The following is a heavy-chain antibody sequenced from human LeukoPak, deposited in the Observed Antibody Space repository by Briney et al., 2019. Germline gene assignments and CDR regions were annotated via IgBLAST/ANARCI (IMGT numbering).Heavy chain of an antibody. CDR1: GGSFSGYY. Sequence: SETLPLTCAVYGGSFSGYYWSWIRQPPGKGLEWVGEINHSGSTNYNPSLKSRVTISVDTSKNQFSLKLSSVTAADTAVYYCATGSYSSSWSPYYYYGMDVWGQGTTVTVSS. J-gene: IGHJ6*02. D-gene: IGHD6-13*01. CDR3: ATGSYSSSWSPYYYYGMDV. CDR2: INHSGST. V-gene: IGHV4-34*01.